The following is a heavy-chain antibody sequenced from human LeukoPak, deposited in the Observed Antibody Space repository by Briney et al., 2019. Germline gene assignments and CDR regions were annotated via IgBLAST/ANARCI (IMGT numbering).Heavy chain of an antibody. D-gene: IGHD5-18*01. Sequence: GGSLRLSCAASGFTFSSYAMSWVRQAPGKGLEWVSATSGSGGSAYYADSVKGRFTISRDNSKNTLYLQMNSLRAEDTAVYYCAKRMDTAMGIFDYWGQGTLVTVSS. J-gene: IGHJ4*02. CDR2: TSGSGGSA. CDR1: GFTFSSYA. CDR3: AKRMDTAMGIFDY. V-gene: IGHV3-23*01.